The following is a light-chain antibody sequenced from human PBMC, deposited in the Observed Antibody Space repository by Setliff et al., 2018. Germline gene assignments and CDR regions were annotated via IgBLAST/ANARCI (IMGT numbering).Light chain of an antibody. CDR1: SSDVGSYDL. J-gene: IGLJ1*01. Sequence: QSALTQPASVSGSPGQSITISCPGTSSDVGSYDLVSWYQQHPGKAPKLIIYGVSNRPSGVSSRFSGSKSGNTASLTISGLQTEDEADYYCTAYTSGTTYVFGTGTKSPS. CDR2: GVS. CDR3: TAYTSGTTYV. V-gene: IGLV2-14*03.